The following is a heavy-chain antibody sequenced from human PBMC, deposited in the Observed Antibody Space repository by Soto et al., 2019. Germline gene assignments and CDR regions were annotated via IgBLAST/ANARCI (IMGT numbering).Heavy chain of an antibody. J-gene: IGHJ4*02. CDR2: MNPNSGDT. D-gene: IGHD6-13*01. V-gene: IGHV1-8*01. CDR1: GYTFTNYH. CDR3: ARGGGGRWYSGDY. Sequence: QVQLVQSGAEVKKPGASVKVSCKASGYTFTNYHIHWVRQATGQGLEWMGWMNPNSGDTGYAQKFQGRVTMTRDTPITPAYVELGGLRSEDTAVYYCARGGGGRWYSGDYWGQGTLVTVSS.